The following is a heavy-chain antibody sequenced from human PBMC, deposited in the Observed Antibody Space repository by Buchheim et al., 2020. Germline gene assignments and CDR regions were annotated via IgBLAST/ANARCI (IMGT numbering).Heavy chain of an antibody. J-gene: IGHJ4*02. CDR3: ASIGAYIYGSNWGFFDS. D-gene: IGHD5-18*01. CDR1: GGSISSNTYR. V-gene: IGHV4-39*07. CDR2: VYYSATT. Sequence: QLQLQESGPGLVKPSETLSLTCTVSGGSISSNTYRWGWIRRPPGKGLEWIGSVYYSATTYYSTSLKSRVTISVDSPKNPFFLKLTSVTAADTAVYYCASIGAYIYGSNWGFFDSWGPGAL.